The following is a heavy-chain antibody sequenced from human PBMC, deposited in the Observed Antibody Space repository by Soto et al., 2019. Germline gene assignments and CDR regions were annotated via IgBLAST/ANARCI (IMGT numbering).Heavy chain of an antibody. J-gene: IGHJ6*03. CDR3: ARKIIAVAGYYYYYYMDV. CDR1: GCTFITYA. Sequence: ASVKVSCKASGCTFITYAISWVRQAPGEGLEWMGWINPNNGNTNSAQKFQGRVTMTTNTSISTAYMELSSLRSEDTAVYYCARKIIAVAGYYYYYYMDVWGKGTTVTVSS. V-gene: IGHV1-18*01. CDR2: INPNNGNT. D-gene: IGHD6-19*01.